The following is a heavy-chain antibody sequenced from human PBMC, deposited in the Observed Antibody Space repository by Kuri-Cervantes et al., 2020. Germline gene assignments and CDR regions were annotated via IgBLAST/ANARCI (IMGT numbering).Heavy chain of an antibody. CDR3: ARSTKPSDRDWPYFDD. D-gene: IGHD3/OR15-3a*01. V-gene: IGHV3-74*01. J-gene: IGHJ4*02. Sequence: GGSLRLSCAASGSTFSSYWMHWVRQAPGKGLVWVSRINSDGSSTSYADSVRGRFTISRDNAKNTLYLQMNSLRAEDTAVYYCARSTKPSDRDWPYFDDWGQGTRVTVSS. CDR1: GSTFSSYW. CDR2: INSDGSST.